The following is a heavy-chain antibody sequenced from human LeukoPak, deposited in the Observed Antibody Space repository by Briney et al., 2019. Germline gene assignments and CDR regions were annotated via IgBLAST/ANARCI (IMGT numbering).Heavy chain of an antibody. CDR1: GYTFTGHY. CDR3: ARGGGTMVRGVIIT. V-gene: IGHV1-2*02. CDR2: INPKNAGT. Sequence: ASVKVSCKASGYTFTGHYMHWVRQVPGQGLEWMGWINPKNAGTNYAPKFQGRVTMTRDTAISTVYMEVSSLRSDDTAVYYCARGGGTMVRGVIITWGQGTLVTVSS. D-gene: IGHD3-10*01. J-gene: IGHJ5*02.